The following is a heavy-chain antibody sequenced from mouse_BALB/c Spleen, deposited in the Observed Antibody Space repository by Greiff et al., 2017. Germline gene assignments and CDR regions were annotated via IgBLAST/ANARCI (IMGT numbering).Heavy chain of an antibody. CDR2: ISSGSSTI. CDR3: ARSGYGNYGYAMDY. V-gene: IGHV5-17*02. D-gene: IGHD2-10*02. Sequence: EVKLVESGGGLVQPGGSRKLSCAASGFTFSSFGMHWVRQAPEKGLEWVAYISSGSSTIYYADTVKGRFTISRDNPKNTLFLQMTSLRSEDTAMYYCARSGYGNYGYAMDYWGQGTSVTVSS. J-gene: IGHJ4*01. CDR1: GFTFSSFG.